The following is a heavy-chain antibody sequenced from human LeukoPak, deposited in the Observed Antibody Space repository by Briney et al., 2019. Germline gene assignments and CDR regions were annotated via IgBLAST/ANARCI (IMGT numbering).Heavy chain of an antibody. CDR2: IYYSGST. V-gene: IGHV4-59*12. J-gene: IGHJ5*02. CDR3: ARVEPHYDFWSGPFDP. Sequence: SETLSLTCTVSGGSISSYYWSWIRQPPGKGLEWIGYIYYSGSTYYNPSLKSRVTISVDTSKNQFSLKLSSVTAADTAVYYCARVEPHYDFWSGPFDPWGQGTLVTVSS. CDR1: GGSISSYY. D-gene: IGHD3-3*01.